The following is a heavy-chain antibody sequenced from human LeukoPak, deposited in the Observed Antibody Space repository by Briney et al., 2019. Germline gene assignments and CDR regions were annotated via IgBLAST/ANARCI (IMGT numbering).Heavy chain of an antibody. D-gene: IGHD3-22*01. CDR3: ARHLGRGEYDSSGY. CDR1: GYSFTSDW. Sequence: GESLKISCKGFGYSFTSDWIGWVRQMPGKGLERMGIIYPGDSDTKYSPSFQGQVTISADKSTSTAYLQWSSLKASDTAMYYCARHLGRGEYDSSGYWGQGTLVTVSS. CDR2: IYPGDSDT. V-gene: IGHV5-51*01. J-gene: IGHJ4*02.